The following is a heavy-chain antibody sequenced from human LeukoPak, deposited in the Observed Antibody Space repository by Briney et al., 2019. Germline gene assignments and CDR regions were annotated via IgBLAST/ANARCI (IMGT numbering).Heavy chain of an antibody. Sequence: GGSLRLSCAASGFTFTNYDMHWVRQAPGKGLEWVALISSDGTNKYYADSVKGRFTISRDTSKNTVYLQMNSLRPEDTAVYYCAKNSDFDSSGLSPWGQGTLVTVSS. CDR3: AKNSDFDSSGLSP. D-gene: IGHD3-22*01. CDR1: GFTFTNYD. CDR2: ISSDGTNK. J-gene: IGHJ5*02. V-gene: IGHV3-30*18.